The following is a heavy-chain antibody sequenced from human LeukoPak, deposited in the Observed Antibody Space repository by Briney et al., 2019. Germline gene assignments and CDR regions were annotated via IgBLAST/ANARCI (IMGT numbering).Heavy chain of an antibody. CDR2: INHSGST. CDR3: ARDCSGNSCYSY. Sequence: SETLSLTCAVYGGSFSGYYWSWIRQPPGKGLEWIGEINHSGSTNYNPSLKSRVTISVDTSKNQFSLKLTSVTAADTAMYFCARDCSGNSCYSYWGQGTLVTVSS. V-gene: IGHV4-34*01. J-gene: IGHJ4*02. CDR1: GGSFSGYY. D-gene: IGHD2-15*01.